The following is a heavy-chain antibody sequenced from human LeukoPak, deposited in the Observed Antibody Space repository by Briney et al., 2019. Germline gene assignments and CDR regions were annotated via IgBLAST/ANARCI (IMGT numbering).Heavy chain of an antibody. V-gene: IGHV3-30*02. Sequence: GGSLRLSCAASGFTFSSYGMHWVRQAPGKGLEWVAFIRYDGSNKYYADSVKGRFTISRDNSKNTLYLQMNSLRAEDTAVYYCARRGPTQFYYYMDVWGKGTTVTVSS. CDR3: ARRGPTQFYYYMDV. CDR2: IRYDGSNK. CDR1: GFTFSSYG. J-gene: IGHJ6*03.